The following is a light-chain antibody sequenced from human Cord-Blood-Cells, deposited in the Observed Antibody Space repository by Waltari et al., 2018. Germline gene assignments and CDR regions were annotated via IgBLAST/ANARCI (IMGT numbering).Light chain of an antibody. CDR1: SSDVGSYNL. CDR2: EGS. Sequence: QSALTQPASVSGSPGQSITISCTGTSSDVGSYNLVSWYQQHPGKAPKLMSYEGSKRPSGVSTRFSGPKSGNTAYLTIAGLQAEDEADYYCCSYARSSTWVFGGGTKLTVL. J-gene: IGLJ3*02. CDR3: CSYARSSTWV. V-gene: IGLV2-23*01.